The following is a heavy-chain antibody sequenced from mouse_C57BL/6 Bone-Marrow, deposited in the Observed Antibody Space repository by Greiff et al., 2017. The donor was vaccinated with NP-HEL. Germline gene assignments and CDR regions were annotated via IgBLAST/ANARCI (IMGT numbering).Heavy chain of an antibody. V-gene: IGHV1-81*01. CDR3: ARRGDDGYYDWYFDV. D-gene: IGHD2-3*01. CDR1: GYTFTSYG. J-gene: IGHJ1*03. CDR2: IYPRSGNT. Sequence: VKLMESGAELARPGASVKLSCKASGYTFTSYGISWVKQRTGQGLEWIGEIYPRSGNTYYNEKFKGKATLTADKSSSTAYMELRSLTSEDSAVYFCARRGDDGYYDWYFDVWGTGTTVTVSS.